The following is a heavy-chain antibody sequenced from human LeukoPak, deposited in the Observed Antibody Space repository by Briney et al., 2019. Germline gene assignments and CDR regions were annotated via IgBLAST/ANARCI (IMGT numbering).Heavy chain of an antibody. CDR1: GFTFSSYS. V-gene: IGHV3-48*01. CDR2: ITSSSSTI. J-gene: IGHJ4*02. D-gene: IGHD6-19*01. Sequence: GGSLRLSCAASGFTFSSYSMNWVRQAPGKGLEGFSFITSSSSTIHYVDSVKGRFIISRDNAKNSLYLQMNSLRAEDTAVYYCARDRPGSGWYYFDSWGQGTLVTVSS. CDR3: ARDRPGSGWYYFDS.